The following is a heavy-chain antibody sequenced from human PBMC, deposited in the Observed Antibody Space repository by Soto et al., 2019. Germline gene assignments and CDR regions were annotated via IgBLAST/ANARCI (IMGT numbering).Heavy chain of an antibody. Sequence: GGSLRLSCAASGFTFGDYAMQWVRQAPGKGLEWVSAISWNSGSIGYADSVKGRFTISRDSAKNSLYLQMNSLRAEDTALYYCAKSHTTSGWYVTTDYWGQGTRVTVSS. D-gene: IGHD6-19*01. CDR2: ISWNSGSI. V-gene: IGHV3-9*01. J-gene: IGHJ4*02. CDR1: GFTFGDYA. CDR3: AKSHTTSGWYVTTDY.